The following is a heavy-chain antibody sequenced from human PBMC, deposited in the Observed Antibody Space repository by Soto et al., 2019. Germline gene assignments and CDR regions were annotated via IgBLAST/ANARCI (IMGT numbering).Heavy chain of an antibody. J-gene: IGHJ5*02. D-gene: IGHD3-9*01. CDR1: GFTFSSYG. V-gene: IGHV3-30*03. Sequence: PGGSLRLSCAASGFTFSSYGMHWVRQAPGKGLEWVAVISYDGSNKYYADSVKGRFTISRDNSKNTLYLQMNSLRAEDTAVYYCARGDLTSKGSWGQGTLVTVSS. CDR3: ARGDLTSKGS. CDR2: ISYDGSNK.